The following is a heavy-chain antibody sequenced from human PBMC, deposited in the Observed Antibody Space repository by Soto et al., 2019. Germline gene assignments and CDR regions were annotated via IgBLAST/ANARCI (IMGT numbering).Heavy chain of an antibody. D-gene: IGHD3-16*01. CDR3: ARTAPMDAGDKYYYDF. CDR2: IIPFFGTA. J-gene: IGHJ4*02. Sequence: QVQLVQSGADVKKTGSSVKVSCKTSGGTFSTFGISWVRQAPGQGLEWMGGIIPFFGTAEYSQKFEDRITITADESTNTVYMDPRSLTSEDTAIYYCARTAPMDAGDKYYYDFWGQGALVTVSS. CDR1: GGTFSTFG. V-gene: IGHV1-69*01.